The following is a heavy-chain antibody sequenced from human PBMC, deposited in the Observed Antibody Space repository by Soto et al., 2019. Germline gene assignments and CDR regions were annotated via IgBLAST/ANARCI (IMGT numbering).Heavy chain of an antibody. CDR1: GASISNDNYY. CDR3: AGGLRSSLDY. J-gene: IGHJ4*02. Sequence: QVQLQESGPGLVKPLQTLSLTCAVSGASISNDNYYWSWIRQHPGKGLEWIGYTYNSGSIYFNPSHKSRINISADTSENQFSLRLSSVTAADTAIYYCAGGLRSSLDYWCQGTLVTVS. V-gene: IGHV4-31*11. CDR2: TYNSGSI. D-gene: IGHD3-10*01.